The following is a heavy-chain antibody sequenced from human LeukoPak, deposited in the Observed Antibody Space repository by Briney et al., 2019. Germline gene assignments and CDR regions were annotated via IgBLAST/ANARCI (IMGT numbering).Heavy chain of an antibody. V-gene: IGHV3-21*01. J-gene: IGHJ4*02. Sequence: GGSLRLSCAASGFTFSSYSMNWVRQAPGKGLEWVSSISSSSSYIYYADSVKGRFTISRDNAKNSLYLQMNSLRAEDTAVYYCASKDYGGNSGDYWGQGTLVTVSS. CDR1: GFTFSSYS. D-gene: IGHD4-23*01. CDR2: ISSSSSYI. CDR3: ASKDYGGNSGDY.